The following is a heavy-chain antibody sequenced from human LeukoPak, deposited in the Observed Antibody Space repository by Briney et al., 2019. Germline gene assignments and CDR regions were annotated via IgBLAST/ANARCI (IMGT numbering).Heavy chain of an antibody. D-gene: IGHD6-19*01. Sequence: GGSLRLSCAASGFTFSSYAMSWVRQAPGKGLEWVSAISGSGGSTYYADSVKGRFPISRDNSKNTLYLQMNSLRAEDTAVYYCANQRGRGWPFDYWGQGTLVTVSS. J-gene: IGHJ4*02. CDR2: ISGSGGST. CDR3: ANQRGRGWPFDY. V-gene: IGHV3-23*01. CDR1: GFTFSSYA.